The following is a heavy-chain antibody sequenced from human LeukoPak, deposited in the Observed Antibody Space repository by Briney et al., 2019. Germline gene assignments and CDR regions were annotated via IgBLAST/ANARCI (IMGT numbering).Heavy chain of an antibody. CDR1: GYTFTSYG. CDR3: ARGLLEGDYMDV. D-gene: IGHD1-26*01. V-gene: IGHV1-8*03. CDR2: MNPNSGNT. J-gene: IGHJ6*03. Sequence: GASVKVSCKASGYTFTSYGINWVRQATGQGLEWMGWMNPNSGNTGYAQKFQGRVTITRNTSISTAYMELSGLRSEDTAVYYCARGLLEGDYMDVWGKGTTVTVSS.